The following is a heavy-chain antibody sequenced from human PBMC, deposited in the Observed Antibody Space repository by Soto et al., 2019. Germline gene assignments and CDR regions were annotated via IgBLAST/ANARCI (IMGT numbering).Heavy chain of an antibody. V-gene: IGHV4-34*01. D-gene: IGHD4-17*01. CDR2: INHSGST. J-gene: IGHJ3*02. CDR3: ARGHLDVDYGDTDAFDI. Sequence: SETLSLTCAVYGGSFSGYYWSWIRQPPGKGLEWIGEINHSGSTNYNPSLKSRVTISVDTSKNQFSLKLSSVTAADTAVYYCARGHLDVDYGDTDAFDIWGQGTMVTVSS. CDR1: GGSFSGYY.